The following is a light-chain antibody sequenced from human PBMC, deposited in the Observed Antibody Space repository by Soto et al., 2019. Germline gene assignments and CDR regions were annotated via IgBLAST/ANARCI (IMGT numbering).Light chain of an antibody. Sequence: EIVMTQSPATLSVSPGEGATLSCRASQTVSGNLAWYQQKPGQAPRLLIYGTSTRATGIPARFSGSGSGTVFTLTSSSLPSEDFAVYYCHHYNNWPLTFGGGTKVEIK. CDR2: GTS. CDR3: HHYNNWPLT. CDR1: QTVSGN. V-gene: IGKV3-15*01. J-gene: IGKJ4*01.